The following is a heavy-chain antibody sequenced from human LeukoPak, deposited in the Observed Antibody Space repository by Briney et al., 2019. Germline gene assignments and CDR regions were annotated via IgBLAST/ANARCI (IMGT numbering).Heavy chain of an antibody. Sequence: GGSLRLSCAASGFTFSTYAMSWVRQAPGKGLEWVSAISGSGGSTYYADSVKGRFTISRDNSKNTLYLQMNSLRVEDTAVYYCAKEGGYRYLPPYYYYMDVWGKGTTVTVSS. CDR1: GFTFSTYA. D-gene: IGHD5-18*01. CDR2: ISGSGGST. CDR3: AKEGGYRYLPPYYYYMDV. J-gene: IGHJ6*03. V-gene: IGHV3-23*01.